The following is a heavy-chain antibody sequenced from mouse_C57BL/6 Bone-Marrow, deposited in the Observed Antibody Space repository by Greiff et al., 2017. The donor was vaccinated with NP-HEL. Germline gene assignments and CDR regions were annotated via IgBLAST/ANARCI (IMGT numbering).Heavy chain of an antibody. V-gene: IGHV7-3*03. Sequence: EVQLLQSGAGLVQPGASVSLSCTASGYTFTGYCMNWVRQPPGKGLEWLGFIRNKANGYTTEYSASVKGRFTISRDNSPSILYLQMDALRAEGGANYCCAKDGYFDVWGTGTTVTVSS. CDR1: GYTFTGYC. CDR3: AKDGYFDV. J-gene: IGHJ1*03. CDR2: IRNKANGYTT.